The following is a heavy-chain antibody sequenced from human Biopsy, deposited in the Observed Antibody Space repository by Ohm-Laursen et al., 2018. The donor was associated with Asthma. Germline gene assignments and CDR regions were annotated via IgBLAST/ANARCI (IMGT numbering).Heavy chain of an antibody. V-gene: IGHV4-59*06. CDR1: GDSISSYH. Sequence: PGTLSLTCSVSGDSISSYHWSWIRQHPGKGLEWIGFIYYSGSTYYNPSLKSRVSISIDTSKNQFSLKLSSVTAADTAVYYCARAQDYYDSRGYYRSFDYWGQGTLVTVSS. CDR2: IYYSGST. D-gene: IGHD3-22*01. J-gene: IGHJ4*02. CDR3: ARAQDYYDSRGYYRSFDY.